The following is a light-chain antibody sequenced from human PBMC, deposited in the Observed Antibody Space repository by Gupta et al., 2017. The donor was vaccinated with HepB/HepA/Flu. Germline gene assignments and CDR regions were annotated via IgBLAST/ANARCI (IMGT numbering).Light chain of an antibody. CDR3: TSYTSTSIRV. Sequence: QSALTQPASVSGSPGQSITISCTGTSSDVGGYDFVSWYQQHPGKAPKLMIFDVSNRPSGISNRCSGSKSGNTASLTISGLQAEDEADYFCTSYTSTSIRVFGGGTKLTVL. V-gene: IGLV2-14*03. CDR2: DVS. CDR1: SSDVGGYDF. J-gene: IGLJ3*02.